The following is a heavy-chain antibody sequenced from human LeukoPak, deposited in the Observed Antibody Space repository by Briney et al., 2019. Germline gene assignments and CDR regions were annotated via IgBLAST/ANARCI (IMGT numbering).Heavy chain of an antibody. CDR2: IIPIFGTA. J-gene: IGHJ4*02. CDR3: ARDGDSGYDSVGAHFDY. Sequence: ASVKVSCKASGGTFSSYAISWVRQAPGQGLEWMGGIIPIFGTANYAQKFQGRVTITTDESTSTAYMELSSLRSEDTAVYYCARDGDSGYDSVGAHFDYWGQGTLVTVSS. CDR1: GGTFSSYA. V-gene: IGHV1-69*05. D-gene: IGHD5-12*01.